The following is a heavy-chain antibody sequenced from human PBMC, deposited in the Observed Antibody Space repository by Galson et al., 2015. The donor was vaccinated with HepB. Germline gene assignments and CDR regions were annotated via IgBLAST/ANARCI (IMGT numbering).Heavy chain of an antibody. D-gene: IGHD3-10*01. V-gene: IGHV3-11*06. CDR1: GFTFGDYY. J-gene: IGHJ3*02. Sequence: SLRLSCAASGFTFGDYYMYWIRQAPGKGLEWLSYISSIRNYTNYADSVKGRFTISRDNTKNSLYLQINSLRAEDTAVYYCARAKRLLWFGELLPDAFDIWGQGTMVTVSS. CDR2: ISSIRNYT. CDR3: ARAKRLLWFGELLPDAFDI.